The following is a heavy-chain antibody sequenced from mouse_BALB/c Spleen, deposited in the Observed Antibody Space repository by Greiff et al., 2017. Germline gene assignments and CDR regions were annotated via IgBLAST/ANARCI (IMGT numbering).Heavy chain of an antibody. V-gene: IGHV1-7*01. Sequence: QVHVKQSGAELAKPGASVKMSCKASGYTFTSYWMHWVKQRPGQGLEWIGYINPSTGYTEYNQKFKDKATLTADKSSSTAYMQLSSLTSEDSAVYYCARRSIYDGYLYAMDYWGQGTSVTVSS. CDR2: INPSTGYT. J-gene: IGHJ4*01. CDR1: GYTFTSYW. CDR3: ARRSIYDGYLYAMDY. D-gene: IGHD2-3*01.